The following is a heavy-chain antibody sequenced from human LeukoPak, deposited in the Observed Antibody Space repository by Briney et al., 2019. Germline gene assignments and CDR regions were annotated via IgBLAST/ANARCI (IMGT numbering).Heavy chain of an antibody. CDR1: GGTFSSYA. Sequence: GSSVKVSCKASGGTFSSYAISWVRQAPGQGLEWMGGIIPIFGTANYAQKFQGRVTITADKSTSTAYMELSSLRSEDTAVYYCARAATLLLWFAELVSWGQGTLVTVSS. CDR2: IIPIFGTA. CDR3: ARAATLLLWFAELVS. J-gene: IGHJ4*02. D-gene: IGHD3-10*01. V-gene: IGHV1-69*06.